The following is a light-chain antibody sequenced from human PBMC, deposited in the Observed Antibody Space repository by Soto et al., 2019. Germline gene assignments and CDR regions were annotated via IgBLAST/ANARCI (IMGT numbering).Light chain of an antibody. Sequence: QSVLTQPASVSGSPGQSITISCTGTSSDVGGYNYVSWYQQHPGKAPKLMIYDVSNRPSGVSNRFSGSKSGNTASLPISALQADDEADDYCSSHTSSSTSYVFGTGTKLTVL. CDR2: DVS. J-gene: IGLJ1*01. V-gene: IGLV2-14*01. CDR1: SSDVGGYNY. CDR3: SSHTSSSTSYV.